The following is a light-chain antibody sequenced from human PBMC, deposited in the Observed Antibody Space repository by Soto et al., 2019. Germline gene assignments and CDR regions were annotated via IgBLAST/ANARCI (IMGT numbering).Light chain of an antibody. J-gene: IGKJ2*01. Sequence: EIVLTQSPGTLSLSPGERATLSCRASQSVSSSYLAWYQQKPGQAPRLLFYGAFSRDTGIPDRFSGSGSGKDFTLIIIRLEREDVAVDYWLQYGSSPPYPFGQGTKLEIK. CDR1: QSVSSSY. V-gene: IGKV3-20*01. CDR2: GAF. CDR3: LQYGSSPPYP.